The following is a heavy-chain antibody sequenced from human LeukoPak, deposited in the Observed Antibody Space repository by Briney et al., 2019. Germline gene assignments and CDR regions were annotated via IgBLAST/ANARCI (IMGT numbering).Heavy chain of an antibody. D-gene: IGHD5-18*01. V-gene: IGHV3-23*01. CDR1: GFTFSSYA. J-gene: IGHJ4*02. CDR2: ISGSGSST. Sequence: PGGSLRLSCAASGFTFSSYAMSWVRQAPGKGLEWVSAISGSGSSTYYADSVKGRFTISRDNSKNTLYLQMNSLRAEDTAVYYCAKDTGYGYGFDYWGQGTLVTVSS. CDR3: AKDTGYGYGFDY.